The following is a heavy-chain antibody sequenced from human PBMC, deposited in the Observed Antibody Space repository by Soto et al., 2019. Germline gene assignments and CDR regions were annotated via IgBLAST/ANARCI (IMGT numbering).Heavy chain of an antibody. V-gene: IGHV4-30-2*01. CDR3: ARAHLVGVAATFDY. CDR1: GGSISSGGYS. D-gene: IGHD2-15*01. CDR2: IYHSGST. J-gene: IGHJ4*02. Sequence: QLQLQESGSGLVKPSQTLSLTCAVSGGSISSGGYSWSWIRQPPGKGLEWIGYIYHSGSTYYNPSLKSRVTISVDRSKNQFSLKLSSVTAADTAVYYCARAHLVGVAATFDYWGQGTLVTVSS.